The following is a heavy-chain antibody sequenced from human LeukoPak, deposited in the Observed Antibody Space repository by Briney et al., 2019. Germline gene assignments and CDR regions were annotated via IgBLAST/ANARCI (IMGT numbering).Heavy chain of an antibody. CDR3: ERSIQFGIWFDP. D-gene: IGHD5-24*01. CDR1: GFTFSTYS. Sequence: GGSLRLSSAASGFTFSTYSMNWVRQAPGKGLEWVSYITSSSSTIYYADSVRGRFTISRENAKNSLYLQMNSLRVEDTAIYYCERSIQFGIWFDPWGQGTLVTVSS. J-gene: IGHJ5*02. V-gene: IGHV3-48*01. CDR2: ITSSSSTI.